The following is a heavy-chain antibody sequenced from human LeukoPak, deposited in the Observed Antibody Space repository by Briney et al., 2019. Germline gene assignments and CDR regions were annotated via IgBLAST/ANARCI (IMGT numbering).Heavy chain of an antibody. J-gene: IGHJ6*03. CDR1: GGSISSGSYY. CDR3: ARSIAAGYYYYYYYMDV. D-gene: IGHD6-6*01. Sequence: PSETLSLTCTVSGGSISSGSYYWSWIRQPAGKGLEWIGRIYTSGSTNYNPSLKSRVTISVDTSKNQFSLKLSSVTAADTAVYYCARSIAAGYYYYYYYMDVWGKGTTVTVSS. V-gene: IGHV4-61*02. CDR2: IYTSGST.